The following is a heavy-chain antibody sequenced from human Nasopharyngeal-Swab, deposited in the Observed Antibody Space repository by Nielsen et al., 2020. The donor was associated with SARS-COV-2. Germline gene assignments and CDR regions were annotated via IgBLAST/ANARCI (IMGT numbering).Heavy chain of an antibody. CDR3: ARRPLSRQYSSGYDYTPHVFQH. D-gene: IGHD3-22*01. V-gene: IGHV4-34*01. J-gene: IGHJ1*01. CDR2: INHGGSP. CDR1: GGSFSGHY. Sequence: SETLSLTCAVYGGSFSGHYWSWIRQPPGKGLEWIGEINHGGSPNYKPSLKSRVTISMATSKHQFSLKLIAVPAADTAVYYCARRPLSRQYSSGYDYTPHVFQHWGQGTLVTVSS.